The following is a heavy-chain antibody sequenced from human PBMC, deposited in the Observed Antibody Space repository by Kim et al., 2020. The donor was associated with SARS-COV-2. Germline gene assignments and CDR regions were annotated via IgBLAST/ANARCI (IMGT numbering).Heavy chain of an antibody. D-gene: IGHD1-26*01. J-gene: IGHJ4*02. Sequence: VKGRFTISRDNSKNTLYLQMSSLRAEDTAVYYCVRGGRGIEGSGRCLGDYWGQGTMVTVSS. V-gene: IGHV3-30*07. CDR3: VRGGRGIEGSGRCLGDY.